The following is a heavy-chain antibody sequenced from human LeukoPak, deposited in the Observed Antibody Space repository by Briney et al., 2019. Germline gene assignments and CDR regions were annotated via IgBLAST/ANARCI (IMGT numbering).Heavy chain of an antibody. D-gene: IGHD3-10*01. CDR2: IYYSGST. J-gene: IGHJ4*02. CDR3: ARVSLVRGAPDYYFDY. CDR1: GVSISSYY. V-gene: IGHV4-59*12. Sequence: SETLSLTCSVSGVSISSYYWSWIRQPPGKGLEWIGTIYYSGSTYYNPSLNSRVTISLDTSKNQFSLKLSSVTAADTAVYYCARVSLVRGAPDYYFDYWGQGTLVTVSS.